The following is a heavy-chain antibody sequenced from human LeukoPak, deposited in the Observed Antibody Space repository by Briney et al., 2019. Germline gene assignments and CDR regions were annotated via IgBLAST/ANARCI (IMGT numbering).Heavy chain of an antibody. Sequence: GGSLRLSCAASGFTFSSYAMSWVRQAPRKGREWVSTISGSGGSTYYADSVKGRFTISRDNSKTTLYLQMNSLRAEDTAVYYCADITMVQGYWGQGTLVTVSS. CDR1: GFTFSSYA. V-gene: IGHV3-23*01. CDR2: ISGSGGST. CDR3: ADITMVQGY. D-gene: IGHD3-10*01. J-gene: IGHJ4*02.